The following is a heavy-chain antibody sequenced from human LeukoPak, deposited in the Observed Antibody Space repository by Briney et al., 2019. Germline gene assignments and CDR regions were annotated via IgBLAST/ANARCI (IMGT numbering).Heavy chain of an antibody. D-gene: IGHD6-19*01. CDR3: ARSWQWTNFDY. CDR1: GYTFGTHW. CDR2: INPSGDFR. Sequence: ASVKVSCKASGYTFGTHWMHWVRQAPGQGLEWMGIINPSGDFRSYAQKFQGRVTVTRDMSTRTVYMELSDLEPEDTAEYYCARSWQWTNFDYWGQGTLVTVSS. V-gene: IGHV1-46*01. J-gene: IGHJ4*02.